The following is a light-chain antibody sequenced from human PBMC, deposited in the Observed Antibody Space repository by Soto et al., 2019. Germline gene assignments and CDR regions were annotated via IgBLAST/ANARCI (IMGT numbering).Light chain of an antibody. J-gene: IGLJ3*02. V-gene: IGLV8-61*01. Sequence: QTVVTQEPSFSVSPGGTVTLTCGLSSGSVSTSYYPSWYQQTPGQAPRTLIYSTNTRFSGVPDRFSGSIRGNKAALTITGAQADDEADYYCALDMGSGIWVFGGGTQLTVL. CDR1: SGSVSTSYY. CDR3: ALDMGSGIWV. CDR2: STN.